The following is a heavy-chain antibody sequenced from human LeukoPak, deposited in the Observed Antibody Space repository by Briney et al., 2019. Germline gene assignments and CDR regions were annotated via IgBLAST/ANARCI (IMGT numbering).Heavy chain of an antibody. CDR2: INPTSGGT. J-gene: IGHJ4*02. Sequence: GASVKVSCKVSGYTFTGYYIHWVRQAPGQGLEWMGWINPTSGGTNYAQKFQGRVTMTRDTSISTAYMELSRLRSDDTAVYYCASLNSPAGFDYWGQGTLVTVSS. D-gene: IGHD6-25*01. CDR1: GYTFTGYY. V-gene: IGHV1-2*02. CDR3: ASLNSPAGFDY.